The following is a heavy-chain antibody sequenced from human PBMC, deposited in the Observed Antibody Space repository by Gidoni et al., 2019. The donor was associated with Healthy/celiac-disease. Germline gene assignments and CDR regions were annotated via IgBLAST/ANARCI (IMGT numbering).Heavy chain of an antibody. J-gene: IGHJ4*02. CDR2: IYWDDDK. D-gene: IGHD6-13*01. CDR3: AHTEQGAAAARN. Sequence: ITLTASGPTLVKPTQTLTLSCTFSGFSLSTSGVGVGWIRQPPGKALEWLALIYWDDDKRYSPSLKSRLTITKDTSKNQVVLTMTNMDPVDTATYYCAHTEQGAAAARNWGQGTLVTVSS. V-gene: IGHV2-5*02. CDR1: GFSLSTSGVG.